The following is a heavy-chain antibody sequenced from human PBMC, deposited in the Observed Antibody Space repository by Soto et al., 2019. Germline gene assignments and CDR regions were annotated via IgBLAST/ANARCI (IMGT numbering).Heavy chain of an antibody. Sequence: QVQLVQSGAEVKKPGASVKVSCKASGYTFTSYYMHWVQQAPGQGLEWMGIINPSGGSTSYAQKFQGRVTMTRDTSTSTVYMELSSLRSEDTAVYYCVGYYYDSSGYYYGYYWGQGTLVTVSS. V-gene: IGHV1-46*01. CDR2: INPSGGST. CDR3: VGYYYDSSGYYYGYY. CDR1: GYTFTSYY. D-gene: IGHD3-22*01. J-gene: IGHJ4*02.